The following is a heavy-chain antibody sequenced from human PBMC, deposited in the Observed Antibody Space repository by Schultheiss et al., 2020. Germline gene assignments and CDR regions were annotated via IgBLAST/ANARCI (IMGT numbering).Heavy chain of an antibody. V-gene: IGHV3-21*01. CDR1: GFTFSSYS. CDR2: ISSSSSYI. D-gene: IGHD3-9*01. J-gene: IGHJ6*02. CDR3: ARDWGFRITIPYYYGMDV. Sequence: GESLKISCAASGFTFSSYSMNWVRQAPGKGLEWVSSISSSSSYIYYADSVKGRFTISRDNAKNSLYLQMNSLRAEDTAVYYCARDWGFRITIPYYYGMDVWGQGTTVTVSS.